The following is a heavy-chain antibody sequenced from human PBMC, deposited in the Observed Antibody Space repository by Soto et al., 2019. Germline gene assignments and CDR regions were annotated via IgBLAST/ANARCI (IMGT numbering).Heavy chain of an antibody. D-gene: IGHD3-16*02. CDR2: INPSGGST. CDR3: ARKGRLGELSPLDY. Sequence: SVKVYCKASGYAFTVYYVHWVLLNPGQGLEWMGIINPSGGSTSYAQKFQGRVTMTRDTSTSTVYMELSSLRSEDTAVYYCARKGRLGELSPLDYWGQGTLVTVSS. J-gene: IGHJ4*02. CDR1: GYAFTVYY. V-gene: IGHV1-46*01.